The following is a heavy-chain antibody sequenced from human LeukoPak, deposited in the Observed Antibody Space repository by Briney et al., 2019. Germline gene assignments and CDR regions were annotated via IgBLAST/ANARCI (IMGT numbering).Heavy chain of an antibody. Sequence: GGSLRLSCAASGFTVSSNYMSWVRQAPGKGLEWVSVIYSGGSTYYADSVKGRFTIPRDNSKNTLYLQMNSLRAEDTAVYYCAISSSSWSNDYWGQGTLVTVSS. CDR2: IYSGGST. CDR3: AISSSSWSNDY. CDR1: GFTVSSNY. J-gene: IGHJ4*02. D-gene: IGHD6-13*01. V-gene: IGHV3-53*01.